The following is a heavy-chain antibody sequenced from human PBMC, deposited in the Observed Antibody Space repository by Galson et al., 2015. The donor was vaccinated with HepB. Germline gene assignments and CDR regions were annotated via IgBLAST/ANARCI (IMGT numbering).Heavy chain of an antibody. CDR2: IKSKTDGGTT. D-gene: IGHD1-26*01. Sequence: SLRLSCAASGFTFSNARMSWVRQAPGKGLEWVGRIKSKTDGGTTDYAAPVKGRFTISRDDSKNTLYLQMNSLKTEDTAVYYCTTDRGWGKWELLGYYYYYYYMDVWGKGTAVTVSS. CDR3: TTDRGWGKWELLGYYYYYYYMDV. V-gene: IGHV3-15*01. CDR1: GFTFSNAR. J-gene: IGHJ6*03.